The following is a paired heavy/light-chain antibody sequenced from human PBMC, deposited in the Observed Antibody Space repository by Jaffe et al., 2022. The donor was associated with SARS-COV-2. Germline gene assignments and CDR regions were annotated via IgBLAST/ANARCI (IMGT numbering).Heavy chain of an antibody. CDR2: RIYPSGRIFTAGDT. D-gene: IGHD3-16*01. J-gene: IGHJ5*02. CDR3: ARGYPAARAFGEKVKTKNNNWFDP. V-gene: IGHV4-61*02. Sequence: QVRLQESGPGLVRPSQTLSLTCTVSGDSISSGAYYWNWLRQSAGKGLEWIGRIYPSGRIFTAGDTDYSPSLKGRVAMSVDTSRNQFSLRLSSVTAADTAVYYCARGYPAARAFGEKVKTKNNNWFDPWGQGILVTVSS. CDR1: GDSISSGAYY.
Light chain of an antibody. J-gene: IGKJ2*01. V-gene: IGKV3-20*01. Sequence: EIVLTQSPGTLSLSPGEGATLSCKASQSVPSSYLAWYQQRPGQAPRLLIFGASNRATGVPDRFRGSGSETDFTLTISRLEPEDFAVYYCQLYNYSPPGFTFGQGTNLEVK. CDR3: QLYNYSPPGFT. CDR2: GAS. CDR1: QSVPSSY.